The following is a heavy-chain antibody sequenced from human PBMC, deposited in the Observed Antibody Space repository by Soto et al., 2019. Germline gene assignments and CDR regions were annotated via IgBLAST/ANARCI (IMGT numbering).Heavy chain of an antibody. D-gene: IGHD4-4*01. J-gene: IGHJ4*02. Sequence: GGSLRLSCSASGFTFSSYAMHWVRQALGKGLEYVSAISSNGGSTYYADSVKGRFTISRDNSKNTLYLQMSSLRAEDTAVYYCVKGGVRTTVMVYRYWGQGTLVTVSS. CDR2: ISSNGGST. CDR3: VKGGVRTTVMVYRY. CDR1: GFTFSSYA. V-gene: IGHV3-64D*08.